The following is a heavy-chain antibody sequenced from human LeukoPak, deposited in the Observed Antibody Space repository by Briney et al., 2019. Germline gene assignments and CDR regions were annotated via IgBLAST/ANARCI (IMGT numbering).Heavy chain of an antibody. CDR3: ARYIAAAGTGFDP. Sequence: GESLKISCKGSGYSFTSYWIGWVRQMPGKGLEWMGIMYPGDSDTRYSPSFQGQVTISADKSISTAYLQWSSLKASDTAMYYCARYIAAAGTGFDPWGQGTLVTVSS. CDR1: GYSFTSYW. V-gene: IGHV5-51*01. CDR2: MYPGDSDT. J-gene: IGHJ5*02. D-gene: IGHD6-13*01.